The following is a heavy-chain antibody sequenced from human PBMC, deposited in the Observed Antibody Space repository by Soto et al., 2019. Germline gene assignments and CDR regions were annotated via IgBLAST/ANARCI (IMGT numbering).Heavy chain of an antibody. V-gene: IGHV4-34*01. Sequence: TLSLTCAVYGGSFSGYYWSWIRQPPGKGLEWIGEINHSGSTNYNPSLKSRVTISVDTSKSQFSLKLSSVTAADTAVYYCARGRRTTVTIDYWGQGTLVTVSS. J-gene: IGHJ4*02. CDR3: ARGRRTTVTIDY. D-gene: IGHD4-17*01. CDR1: GGSFSGYY. CDR2: INHSGST.